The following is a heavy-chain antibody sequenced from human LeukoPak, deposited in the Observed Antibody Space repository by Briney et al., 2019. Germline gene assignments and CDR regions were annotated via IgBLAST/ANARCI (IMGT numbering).Heavy chain of an antibody. V-gene: IGHV3-23*01. Sequence: GGSLRLSCAASEFTFSGYAMSWVRQTPGKGLEWVSGIRSTGGGTYYADSVKGRFTISRDNSKNTLYLQMNSPRAEDTAVYYCAKELAAVGVPSFDSWGQGTLVTVSS. CDR2: IRSTGGGT. D-gene: IGHD6-13*01. J-gene: IGHJ4*02. CDR3: AKELAAVGVPSFDS. CDR1: EFTFSGYA.